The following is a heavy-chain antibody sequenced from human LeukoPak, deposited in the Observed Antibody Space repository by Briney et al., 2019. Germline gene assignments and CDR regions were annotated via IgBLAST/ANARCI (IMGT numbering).Heavy chain of an antibody. V-gene: IGHV3-48*01. CDR2: ISFSSSTI. CDR1: GLTFSTNS. D-gene: IGHD6-6*01. Sequence: GGSLRLSCAAAGLTFSTNSMNWDRQAPGKGLEWVSYISFSSSTIYYADSVKGRFTISRDNAKNLLYLQMNSLRAEDTAVYYCAREAPRGTSSNPYYFDSWGQGTLVTVSS. CDR3: AREAPRGTSSNPYYFDS. J-gene: IGHJ4*02.